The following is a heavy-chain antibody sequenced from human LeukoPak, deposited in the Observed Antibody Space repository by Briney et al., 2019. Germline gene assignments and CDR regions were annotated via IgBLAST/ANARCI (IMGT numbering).Heavy chain of an antibody. CDR3: ARCPDCYDSSGYPGVGWFDP. CDR1: GYTFTGYY. V-gene: IGHV1-69*05. D-gene: IGHD3-22*01. Sequence: SVKVSCKASGYTFTGYYMHWVRQAPGQGLEWMGGIIPIFGTANYAQKFQGRVTITTDESTSTAYMELSSLRSEDTAVYYCARCPDCYDSSGYPGVGWFDPWGQGTLVTVSS. CDR2: IIPIFGTA. J-gene: IGHJ5*02.